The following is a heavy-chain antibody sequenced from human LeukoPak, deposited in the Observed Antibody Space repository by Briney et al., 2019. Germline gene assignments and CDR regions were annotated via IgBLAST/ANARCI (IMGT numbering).Heavy chain of an antibody. Sequence: PGRSLRLSCAASGFTFSSYAMHWVRQAPGKGLEWVAVISYDGSNKYYADSVKGRFTISRDNSKNTLYLQMNSVRAEDTAVYYCARDDAGYGGYYWGQGTLVTVSS. CDR3: ARDDAGYGGYY. V-gene: IGHV3-30*14. J-gene: IGHJ4*02. CDR2: ISYDGSNK. CDR1: GFTFSSYA. D-gene: IGHD4-23*01.